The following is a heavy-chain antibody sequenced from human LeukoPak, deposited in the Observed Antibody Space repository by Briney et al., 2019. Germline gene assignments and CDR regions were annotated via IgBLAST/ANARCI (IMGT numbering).Heavy chain of an antibody. D-gene: IGHD3-22*01. Sequence: SVKVSCKASGGTFSSYAISWVRQAPGQGLEWMGGIIPIFGTANYAQKFQGRVTITADESTSTAYMELSSLRSEDTAVYYCARAPYNCYDSSGYSQGVGYWGQGTLVTVSS. CDR2: IIPIFGTA. V-gene: IGHV1-69*01. J-gene: IGHJ4*02. CDR1: GGTFSSYA. CDR3: ARAPYNCYDSSGYSQGVGY.